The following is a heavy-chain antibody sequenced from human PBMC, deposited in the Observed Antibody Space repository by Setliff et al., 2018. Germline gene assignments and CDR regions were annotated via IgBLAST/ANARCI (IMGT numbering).Heavy chain of an antibody. D-gene: IGHD3-22*01. CDR2: IKQDGSEK. V-gene: IGHV3-7*01. J-gene: IGHJ1*01. CDR3: ARVGRVGYYESFQY. Sequence: PGGSLRLSCAASGFTFSSYWMSWVRQAPGKGLEWVSNIKQDGSEKHYVDSVKGRFTISRDNAQNSLYLQMNSLRAEDTAVYYCARVGRVGYYESFQYWGQGTLVTVSS. CDR1: GFTFSSYW.